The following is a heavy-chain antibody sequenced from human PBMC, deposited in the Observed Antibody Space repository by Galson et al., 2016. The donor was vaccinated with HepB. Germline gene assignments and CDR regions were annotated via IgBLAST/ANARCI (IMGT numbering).Heavy chain of an antibody. V-gene: IGHV3-30*04. D-gene: IGHD3-16*02. CDR1: GFTFSDNA. CDR3: ARDRGDYVWGSSRLVTAYNYGVDV. J-gene: IGHJ6*02. Sequence: SLRLSCADSGFTFSDNAMHWVRQAPGKGLEWVALISFDGTEKYYADSVRGRFTISRDNSKNTLYLQMNSLRADDTAVYYCARDRGDYVWGSSRLVTAYNYGVDVWGQGTTVTVSS. CDR2: ISFDGTEK.